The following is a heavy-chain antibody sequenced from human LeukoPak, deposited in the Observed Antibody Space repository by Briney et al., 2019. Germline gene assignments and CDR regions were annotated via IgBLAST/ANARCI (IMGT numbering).Heavy chain of an antibody. CDR2: INPSGGST. J-gene: IGHJ4*02. D-gene: IGHD5-12*01. V-gene: IGHV1-46*01. CDR3: ARAGGYDLASHY. CDR1: GGTFSSYA. Sequence: ASVKVSCKASGGTFSSYAISWVRQAPGQGLEWMGIINPSGGSTSYAQKFQGRVTMTRDMSTSTVYMDLSSLRSEDTAVYYCARAGGYDLASHYWGQGTLVTVSS.